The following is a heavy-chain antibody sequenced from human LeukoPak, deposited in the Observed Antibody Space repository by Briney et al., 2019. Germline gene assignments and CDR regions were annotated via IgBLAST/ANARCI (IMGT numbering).Heavy chain of an antibody. D-gene: IGHD3-22*01. Sequence: SETLSLTCTVSGGSVSSGSYYWSWIRQPPGKGLEWIGYIYYSGSTNYNPSLKSRVTISVDTSKNQFSLKLSSVTAADTAVYYCARGDTYYYDSSGYYYGPFGAFDTWGQGTMVTVSS. CDR1: GGSVSSGSYY. J-gene: IGHJ3*02. V-gene: IGHV4-61*01. CDR3: ARGDTYYYDSSGYYYGPFGAFDT. CDR2: IYYSGST.